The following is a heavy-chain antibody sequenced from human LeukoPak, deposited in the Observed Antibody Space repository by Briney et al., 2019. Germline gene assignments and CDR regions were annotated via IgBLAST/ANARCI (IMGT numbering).Heavy chain of an antibody. V-gene: IGHV3-33*08. Sequence: PGGSLRLSCAGSGFTFSTYAMHWVRQAPGKGLEWVAFIWPDGSKKYYADSVKGRFAISRENSNNTLYLQMNSLRPEDTGLYFCATISSSAEPNFDHWGQGTRLTVSS. CDR1: GFTFSTYA. CDR2: IWPDGSKK. J-gene: IGHJ4*02. D-gene: IGHD1-14*01. CDR3: ATISSSAEPNFDH.